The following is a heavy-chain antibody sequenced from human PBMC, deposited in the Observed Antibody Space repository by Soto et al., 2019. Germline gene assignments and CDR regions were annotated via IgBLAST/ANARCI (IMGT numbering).Heavy chain of an antibody. CDR3: ARVFSSGYDSHY. Sequence: QVQLVQSGAEVKKPGSSVKVSCKASGGTFSSYTISWVRQAPGQGLEWMGRIIPILGIANYAQKFQGRVTITADKSTTTAYMELSRRSYGDTAVYYSARVFSSGYDSHYCRQGTLVTVSS. J-gene: IGHJ4*02. CDR2: IIPILGIA. CDR1: GGTFSSYT. D-gene: IGHD5-12*01. V-gene: IGHV1-69*02.